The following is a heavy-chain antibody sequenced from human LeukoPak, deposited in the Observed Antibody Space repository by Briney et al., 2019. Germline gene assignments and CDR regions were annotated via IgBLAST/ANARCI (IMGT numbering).Heavy chain of an antibody. D-gene: IGHD6-13*01. CDR2: ISSSSSTI. CDR1: GFTFSTYS. Sequence: GGSLRLSCAASGFTFSTYSMNWVRQAPGKGLEWISYISSSSSTIYYADSVKGRFTISRDNAKNPLYLQMNSLRAEDTAVYYCARVLGYSSNWPFDYWGQGTLVTVSS. V-gene: IGHV3-48*04. CDR3: ARVLGYSSNWPFDY. J-gene: IGHJ4*02.